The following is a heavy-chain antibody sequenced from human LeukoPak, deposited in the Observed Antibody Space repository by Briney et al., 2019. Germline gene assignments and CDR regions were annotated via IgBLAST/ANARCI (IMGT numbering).Heavy chain of an antibody. CDR2: IYYSGYT. CDR1: GGSISSYY. Sequence: SETLSLTCTVSGGSISSYYWSWIRQPPGKGLEWIASIYYSGYTFYNPSLKSRVTISIDTSKNQFSLKLSSVTAADTAVYYCARAGSIAVAGFDYWGQGTLVTVSS. J-gene: IGHJ4*02. D-gene: IGHD6-19*01. CDR3: ARAGSIAVAGFDY. V-gene: IGHV4-59*12.